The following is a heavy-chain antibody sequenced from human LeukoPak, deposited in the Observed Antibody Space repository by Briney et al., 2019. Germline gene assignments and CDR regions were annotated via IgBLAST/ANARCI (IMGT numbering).Heavy chain of an antibody. Sequence: GGSLRLSCTASGFTFSTYAMSWVRQAPGKGLEWVSAISGSGISTYYADSVKGRFTISRDNSKNTLYLQMNSLRAEDTAIYYCAKGLGHYDTNYYFDYWGQGTLVTVSS. D-gene: IGHD3-22*01. CDR1: GFTFSTYA. CDR3: AKGLGHYDTNYYFDY. V-gene: IGHV3-23*01. J-gene: IGHJ4*02. CDR2: ISGSGIST.